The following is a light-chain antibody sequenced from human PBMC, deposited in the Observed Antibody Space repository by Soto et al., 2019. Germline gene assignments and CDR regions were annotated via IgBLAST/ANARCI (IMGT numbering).Light chain of an antibody. J-gene: IGKJ2*01. CDR1: QSVSSSY. CDR2: GAS. V-gene: IGKV3-20*01. CDR3: QQYGSSPPYT. Sequence: EIVLTQSPGTLSLSPGERATLSCRASQSVSSSYLAWYQQKPGQAPRLLIYGASSRATGIPDRFSGSGSGIDVTLTISRLEPEDVAVYYCQQYGSSPPYTFGEGTKLEIK.